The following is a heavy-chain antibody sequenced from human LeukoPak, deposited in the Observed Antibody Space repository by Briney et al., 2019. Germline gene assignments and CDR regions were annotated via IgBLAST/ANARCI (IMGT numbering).Heavy chain of an antibody. CDR1: GFTFSDYY. V-gene: IGHV3-11*01. D-gene: IGHD3-16*02. Sequence: GGSLRLSCAASGFTFSDYYMSWIRQAPGKGLEWVSYISSSGSTIYYADSVKGRFTISRDNAKNSLYLQMNSLRAEDTAVYYCARAIITFGGVIVPAVDYYMDVWGKGTTVTISS. CDR3: ARAIITFGGVIVPAVDYYMDV. CDR2: ISSSGSTI. J-gene: IGHJ6*03.